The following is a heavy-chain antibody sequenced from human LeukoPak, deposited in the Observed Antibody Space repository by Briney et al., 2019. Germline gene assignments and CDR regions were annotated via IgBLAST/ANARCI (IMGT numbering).Heavy chain of an antibody. Sequence: ASVNVSCKASGYPFTAYYMHWVRQAPGQGLEWMGWINTNTGGTDHAQRFQGRVTMTRDTSISTAYMELSSLRFDDTAVYYCAVDGGDNWGQGTLVTVSS. CDR2: INTNTGGT. D-gene: IGHD2-21*01. J-gene: IGHJ4*02. CDR1: GYPFTAYY. V-gene: IGHV1-2*02. CDR3: AVDGGDN.